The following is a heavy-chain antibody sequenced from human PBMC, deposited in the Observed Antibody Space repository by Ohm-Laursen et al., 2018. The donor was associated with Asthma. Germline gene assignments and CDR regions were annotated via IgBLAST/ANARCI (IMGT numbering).Heavy chain of an antibody. CDR1: GFTVGSDY. CDR3: AKDGYSSGLNY. V-gene: IGHV3-53*01. D-gene: IGHD6-19*01. CDR2: IYSGGTT. Sequence: SLRLSCTASGFTVGSDYMTWVRQAPGKGLEWVSAIYSGGTTYYADSVRGRFTISRDNSKNTLYLQMDSLRAEDTALYYCAKDGYSSGLNYWGQGTLVTVSS. J-gene: IGHJ4*02.